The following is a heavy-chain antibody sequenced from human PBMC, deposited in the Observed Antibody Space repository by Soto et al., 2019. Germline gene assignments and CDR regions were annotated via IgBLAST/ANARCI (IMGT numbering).Heavy chain of an antibody. D-gene: IGHD2-2*01. CDR1: GFTFSSYA. J-gene: IGHJ6*02. CDR2: ISGSGGST. Sequence: EVQLLESGGGLVQPGGSLRLSCAASGFTFSSYAMSWVRQAPGKGLEWVSAISGSGGSTYYADSVKGRFTISRDNSKNTPYLQMNSLRAEDTAVYYCAKDIVVVPAAAHPYYYYGMDVWGQGTTVTVSS. CDR3: AKDIVVVPAAAHPYYYYGMDV. V-gene: IGHV3-23*01.